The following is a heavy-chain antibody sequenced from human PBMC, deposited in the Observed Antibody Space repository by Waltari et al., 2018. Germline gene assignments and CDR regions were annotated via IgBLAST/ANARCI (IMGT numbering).Heavy chain of an antibody. V-gene: IGHV1-24*01. CDR3: ARSRKYGSGDY. CDR1: GYTLTELS. CDR2: CDPEDGET. Sequence: QVQLVQSGAEVKKPGASVKVSCKVSGYTLTELSMHWVRQAPGKGLEWMGGCDPEDGETIYAQKFQGRVTMTRDTSISTAYMELSRLRSDDTAVYYCARSRKYGSGDYWGQGTLVTVSS. J-gene: IGHJ4*02. D-gene: IGHD3-10*01.